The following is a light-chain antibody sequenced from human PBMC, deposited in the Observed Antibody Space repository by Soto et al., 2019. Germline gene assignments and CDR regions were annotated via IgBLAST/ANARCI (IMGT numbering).Light chain of an antibody. Sequence: EIVLTQSPATLSLSPGERATLSCRASPTARTYLAWYQQKPGQAPRLLIYDVSNRATGVPARFSGSGSETDFSLTISSLEPEDFAVYYCQQRSSWPPTFGGGTRVEI. CDR2: DVS. V-gene: IGKV3-11*01. J-gene: IGKJ4*01. CDR1: PTARTY. CDR3: QQRSSWPPT.